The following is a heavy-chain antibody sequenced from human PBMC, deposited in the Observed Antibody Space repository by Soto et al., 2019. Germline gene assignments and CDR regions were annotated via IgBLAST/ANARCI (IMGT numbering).Heavy chain of an antibody. CDR2: IYSGGST. CDR1: GFTVSSNY. D-gene: IGHD4-17*01. CDR3: ARDLPGFTVTPPGY. Sequence: GGSLRLSCAASGFTVSSNYMSWVRQAPGKGLEWVSVIYSGGSTYYADSVKGRFTISRDNSKNTLYLQMNSLRAEDTAVYYCARDLPGFTVTPPGYWGQGTLVTVSS. V-gene: IGHV3-66*01. J-gene: IGHJ4*02.